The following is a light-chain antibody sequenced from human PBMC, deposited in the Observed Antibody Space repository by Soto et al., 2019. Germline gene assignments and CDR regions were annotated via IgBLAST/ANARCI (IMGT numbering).Light chain of an antibody. Sequence: QSALTQPPSASRSPGQSVTISCTGTSSDVGACNYVSWFQQHPGKAPKLTIYEVSKRPSGVPDRFSGSKSGSTASLTVSGLQAEDEADYYCSSCAGRNNLVFGGGTKLTVL. CDR2: EVS. J-gene: IGLJ2*01. V-gene: IGLV2-8*02. CDR1: SSDVGACNY. CDR3: SSCAGRNNLV.